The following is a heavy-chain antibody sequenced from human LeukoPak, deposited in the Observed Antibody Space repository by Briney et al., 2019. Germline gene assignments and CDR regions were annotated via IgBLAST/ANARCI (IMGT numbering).Heavy chain of an antibody. CDR1: GGSISSYY. V-gene: IGHV4-4*07. Sequence: KSSETLSLTCTVSGGSISSYYWSWIRQPAGKGLEWNGRIYTSGSTNYNPSLKSRVTMSVDTSKNQFSLKLSSVTAADTAVYYCARRLPVAGTDDAFDIWGQGTMVTVSS. CDR3: ARRLPVAGTDDAFDI. J-gene: IGHJ3*02. CDR2: IYTSGST. D-gene: IGHD6-19*01.